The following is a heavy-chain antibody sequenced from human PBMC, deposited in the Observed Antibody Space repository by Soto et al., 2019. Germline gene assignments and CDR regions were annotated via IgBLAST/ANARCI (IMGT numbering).Heavy chain of an antibody. CDR3: EKPWSLRYFYYGMDV. D-gene: IGHD2-21*02. CDR1: GFTFSSYT. V-gene: IGHV3-23*01. CDR2: ISGSGGST. Sequence: PGGSLRPSCTASGFTFSSYTLRWVRQAPGKGRGLVSAISGSGGSTYYADSVKGRFTISRDNSKNTLYLQMNSLRAEDTAVDYYEKPWSLRYFYYGMDVWGQRTTVTVS. J-gene: IGHJ6*02.